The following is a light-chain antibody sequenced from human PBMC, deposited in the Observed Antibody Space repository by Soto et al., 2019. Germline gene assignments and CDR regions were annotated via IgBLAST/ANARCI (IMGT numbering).Light chain of an antibody. CDR3: SSYTSSSTS. CDR1: SSDVGGYNY. Sequence: QSLPTQPASVSGSPGQSINISCPGNSSDVGGYNYVSWYQQHPGKAPKLMIYDVSNRPSGVSNRFSGSKSGNTASLTISGLQAEDEADYYCSSYTSSSTSFGTGTKVTV. J-gene: IGLJ1*01. CDR2: DVS. V-gene: IGLV2-14*01.